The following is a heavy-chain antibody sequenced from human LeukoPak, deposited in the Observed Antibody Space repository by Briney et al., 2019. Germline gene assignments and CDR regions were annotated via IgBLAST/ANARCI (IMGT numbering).Heavy chain of an antibody. CDR1: GFTFSNYA. Sequence: GGSLRLSCAASGFTFSNYAMSWVRQAPGKGLEWVSGISGSGNSLYYADSVKGRFTISRDNSKNTLYLQMNSLRAEDTAVYYCARGPSGYHNTGGQGTLVTVSS. D-gene: IGHD5-12*01. CDR3: ARGPSGYHNT. V-gene: IGHV3-23*01. J-gene: IGHJ4*02. CDR2: ISGSGNSL.